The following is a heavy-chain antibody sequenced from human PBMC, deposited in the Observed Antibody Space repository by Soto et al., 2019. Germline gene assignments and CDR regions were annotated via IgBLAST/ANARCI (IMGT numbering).Heavy chain of an antibody. CDR1: GGSISDISYC. D-gene: IGHD2-15*01. CDR2: MFYSGAT. Sequence: SETLSLTCTVSGGSISDISYCWGWIRQPPGKGLQWIGCMFYSGATYYNPSLKNRVTLSVDTSNNEFSLKLVFVTAPDTAVYYCARHKSGSDWLDPWGQGTLVTVSS. V-gene: IGHV4-39*01. J-gene: IGHJ5*02. CDR3: ARHKSGSDWLDP.